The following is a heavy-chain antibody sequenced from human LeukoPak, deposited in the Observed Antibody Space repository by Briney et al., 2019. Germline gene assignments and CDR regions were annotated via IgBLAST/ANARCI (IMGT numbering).Heavy chain of an antibody. CDR2: MNPNSGNT. D-gene: IGHD3-10*01. Sequence: GASVKVSCKASGYTFTSYDINWVRQATGQGLEWMGWMNPNSGNTGYVQKFQGRVTMTRNTSISTAYMELSSLRSEDTAVYYCARGPYYYGSGSYWFDPWGQGTLVTVSS. J-gene: IGHJ5*02. V-gene: IGHV1-8*01. CDR3: ARGPYYYGSGSYWFDP. CDR1: GYTFTSYD.